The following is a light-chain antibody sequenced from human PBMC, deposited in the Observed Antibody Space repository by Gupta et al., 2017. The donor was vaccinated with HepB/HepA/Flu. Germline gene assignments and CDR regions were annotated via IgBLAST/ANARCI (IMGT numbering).Light chain of an antibody. CDR2: DVS. CDR1: SSDVGGYNY. J-gene: IGLJ2*01. Sequence: SALTQPASVSGSPGQSITISCTGTSSDVGGYNYGSWYQPHPGKVPKVMIYDVSNRPSGMSNRFSGSKSGNTASLTISGLQAEDEADYYCSSFTSSSTVVFGGGTKLTVL. V-gene: IGLV2-14*01. CDR3: SSFTSSSTVV.